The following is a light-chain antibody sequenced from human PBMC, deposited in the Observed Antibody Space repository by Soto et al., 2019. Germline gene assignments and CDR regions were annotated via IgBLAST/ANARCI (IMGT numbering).Light chain of an antibody. CDR2: DAS. J-gene: IGKJ1*01. Sequence: DIQMTQSPSTLSASVGDRVTVTCRASQSISCWLLWYQQKPGKAPKLLIYDASSLESGVPSRFSASGSGTGFTLAISSPQPDDFATSYDQEYNSYSPWTFGLGTKVDIK. CDR3: QEYNSYSPWT. CDR1: QSISCW. V-gene: IGKV1-5*01.